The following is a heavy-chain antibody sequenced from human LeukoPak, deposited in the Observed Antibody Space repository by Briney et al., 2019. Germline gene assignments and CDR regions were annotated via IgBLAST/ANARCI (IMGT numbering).Heavy chain of an antibody. V-gene: IGHV4-4*07. J-gene: IGHJ2*01. D-gene: IGHD2-2*01. Sequence: SETLSLTCTVSGGSISSYYWSWIRQPAGKGLEWIGRIYTSGSTNYNPSLKSRVTMSVDTSKNQFSLKLSSVTAADTAVYYCASAPYCSSTSCYRYFDLWGRGTLVTVSS. CDR3: ASAPYCSSTSCYRYFDL. CDR1: GGSISSYY. CDR2: IYTSGST.